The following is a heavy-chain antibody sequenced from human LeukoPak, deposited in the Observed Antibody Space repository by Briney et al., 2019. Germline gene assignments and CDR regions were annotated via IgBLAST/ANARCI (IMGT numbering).Heavy chain of an antibody. CDR1: GYTFTSYY. J-gene: IGHJ4*02. D-gene: IGHD3-10*01. V-gene: IGHV1-46*01. Sequence: ASVKVSCKASGYTFTSYYMHWVRQAPGQGLEWMGIINPSGGSTSYAQKFQGRVTMTRDTSTSTVYMELSSLRSEDTAVYYCARAIVTTMVRGVITYFDYWGQGTLVTVYS. CDR2: INPSGGST. CDR3: ARAIVTTMVRGVITYFDY.